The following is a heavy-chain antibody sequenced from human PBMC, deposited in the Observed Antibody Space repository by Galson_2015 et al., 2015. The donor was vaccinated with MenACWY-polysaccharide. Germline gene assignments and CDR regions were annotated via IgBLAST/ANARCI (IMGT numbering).Heavy chain of an antibody. D-gene: IGHD6-6*01. Sequence: SLRLSCAASGFTFSSYAMSWVRQAPGKGPEWVSAISDGGGTTFHADSVKGRFTISRDNSKNTLFLQMISLRVEDTAVYYCAKAHIAARPDRRMVYYYYMDVWGKGTMVTVSS. CDR3: AKAHIAARPDRRMVYYYYMDV. V-gene: IGHV3-23*01. CDR1: GFTFSSYA. J-gene: IGHJ6*03. CDR2: ISDGGGTT.